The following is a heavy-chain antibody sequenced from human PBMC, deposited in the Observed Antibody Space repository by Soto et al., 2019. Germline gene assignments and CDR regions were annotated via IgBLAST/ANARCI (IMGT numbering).Heavy chain of an antibody. CDR1: GFTFSSYW. CDR2: IKQDGSEK. D-gene: IGHD6-19*01. Sequence: GGSLRLSCAASGFTFSSYWMSWVRQAPGKGLEWVANIKQDGSEKYYVDSVKGRFTISRDNAKNSLYLQMNSLRAEDTAVYYCARGGSEAVALNYYYYYGMDVWGQGTTVTVSS. J-gene: IGHJ6*02. CDR3: ARGGSEAVALNYYYYYGMDV. V-gene: IGHV3-7*05.